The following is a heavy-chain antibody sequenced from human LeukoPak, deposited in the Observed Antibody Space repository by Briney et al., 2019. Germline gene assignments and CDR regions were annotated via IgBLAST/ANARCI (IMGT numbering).Heavy chain of an antibody. CDR1: GFTVSSNY. J-gene: IGHJ4*02. V-gene: IGHV3-53*01. D-gene: IGHD3-22*01. Sequence: GGSLRLSFAASGFTVSSNYMSWVRQAPGKGLEWVSVIYSGGTTYYADSVKGRFTISRDNSKSTLYLQMNSLRAEDTAVYYCAKVGYYYDSSGYYPSDYWGQGTLVTVSS. CDR2: IYSGGTT. CDR3: AKVGYYYDSSGYYPSDY.